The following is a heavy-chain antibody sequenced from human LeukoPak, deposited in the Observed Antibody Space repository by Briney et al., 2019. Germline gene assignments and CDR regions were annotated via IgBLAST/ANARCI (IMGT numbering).Heavy chain of an antibody. V-gene: IGHV3-21*01. Sequence: GGPLRLSCAASGFTFSSYSMNWVRQAPGKGLEWVSSIGSSSSYIYYADSVKGRFTISRDNAKDSLYLQMNSLRAEDMAVYYCAKAITMIVVVSFDYWGQGTLVTVSS. D-gene: IGHD3-22*01. CDR3: AKAITMIVVVSFDY. CDR2: IGSSSSYI. CDR1: GFTFSSYS. J-gene: IGHJ4*02.